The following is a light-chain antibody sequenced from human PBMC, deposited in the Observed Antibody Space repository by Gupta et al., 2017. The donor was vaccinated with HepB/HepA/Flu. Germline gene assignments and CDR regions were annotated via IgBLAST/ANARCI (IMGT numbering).Light chain of an antibody. Sequence: DIVMTQYPDSLAVYLGERATINCKSSQSVLYSSNNKNYLAWYQQKPGQPPKLLIYWASTRESGVPDRCSGSGSGTDFTLTISSLQAEDVAVYYCQQYYSAWTFGQGTKVEIK. CDR2: WAS. CDR3: QQYYSAWT. V-gene: IGKV4-1*01. CDR1: QSVLYSSNNKNY. J-gene: IGKJ1*01.